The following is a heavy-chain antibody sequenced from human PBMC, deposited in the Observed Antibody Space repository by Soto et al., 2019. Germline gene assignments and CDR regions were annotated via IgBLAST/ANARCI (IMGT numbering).Heavy chain of an antibody. Sequence: GESLKISCKGFGYSFTSYWIGWVRQMPGKGLVWMGIIYPGDSDTRYSPSFQGQVTISADKSISTAYLQWSSLKASDTAMYYCARSIPSDYYYCYFLDVWGKGSTVIVSS. V-gene: IGHV5-51*01. CDR1: GYSFTSYW. D-gene: IGHD2-2*02. J-gene: IGHJ6*03. CDR2: IYPGDSDT. CDR3: ARSIPSDYYYCYFLDV.